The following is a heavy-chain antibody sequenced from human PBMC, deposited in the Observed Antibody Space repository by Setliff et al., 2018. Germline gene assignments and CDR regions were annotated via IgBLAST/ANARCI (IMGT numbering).Heavy chain of an antibody. V-gene: IGHV3-11*03. CDR2: ISSSSSYT. J-gene: IGHJ3*02. D-gene: IGHD3-10*01. CDR3: ARSGFYDAFDM. Sequence: GGSLRLSCAASGFTFSDYYMSYIRQAPGKGLEWVSYISSSSSYTNYADSVKGRFTISRDNAKNSLYLEMNSLRAEDTAVYYCARSGFYDAFDMWGQGTMVTVSS. CDR1: GFTFSDYY.